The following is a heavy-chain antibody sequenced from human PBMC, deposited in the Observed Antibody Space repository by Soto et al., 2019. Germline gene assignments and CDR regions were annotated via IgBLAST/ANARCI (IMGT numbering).Heavy chain of an antibody. V-gene: IGHV1-2*02. CDR3: AKDRQYRDYGYTFDY. CDR1: GYNFVAYY. CDR2: INPSSGAT. J-gene: IGHJ4*02. Sequence: ASVKVSCKASGYNFVAYYMHWVRQAPGQGLEWMGWINPSSGATNFAERFQGRVTMTSDTSISTFYMEIKRLNSDDTAVYFCAKDRQYRDYGYTFDYWGQGTLVTVSS. D-gene: IGHD5-18*01.